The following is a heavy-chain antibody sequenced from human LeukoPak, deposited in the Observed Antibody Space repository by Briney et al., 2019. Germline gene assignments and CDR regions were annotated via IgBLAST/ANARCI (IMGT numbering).Heavy chain of an antibody. CDR1: GYTFTSYG. D-gene: IGHD6-13*01. J-gene: IGHJ6*02. CDR2: ISAYNGNT. CDR3: AAADPNPDYYYYGMDV. V-gene: IGHV1-18*01. Sequence: ASVKVSCKASGYTFTSYGISWVRQAPGQGLEWMGWISAYNGNTNYAQELQGRVTMTTDTSTSTAYMELRSLRSDDTAVYYCAAADPNPDYYYYGMDVWGQGTTVTVSS.